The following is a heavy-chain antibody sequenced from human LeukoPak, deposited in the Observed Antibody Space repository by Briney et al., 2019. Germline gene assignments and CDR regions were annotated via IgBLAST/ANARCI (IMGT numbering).Heavy chain of an antibody. CDR3: AREAHSSNNSFES. Sequence: GASVKVSCKASGGTFISYVISWVRQAPGQGLEWMGGIIPKIGTANYAQKFQGRVTITADESTSTAYMERSSLRSEDMAVYYCAREAHSSNNSFESWGQGTLVTVSS. D-gene: IGHD2-2*01. CDR1: GGTFISYV. CDR2: IIPKIGTA. J-gene: IGHJ4*02. V-gene: IGHV1-69*13.